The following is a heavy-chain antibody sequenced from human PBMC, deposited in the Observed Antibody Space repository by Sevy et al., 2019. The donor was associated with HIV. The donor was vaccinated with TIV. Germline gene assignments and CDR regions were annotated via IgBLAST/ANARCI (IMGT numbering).Heavy chain of an antibody. CDR3: AREGVVAAAADGLNYYYYYMDV. V-gene: IGHV3-30-3*01. J-gene: IGHJ6*03. CDR2: ISYDGSNK. CDR1: GFTFSSYA. Sequence: GGSLRLSCAASGFTFSSYAMHWVRQAPGKGLEWVAVISYDGSNKYYADSVKGRFTISRDNSKNTLYLQMNSLRAEATAVYYCAREGVVAAAADGLNYYYYYMDVWGKGTTVTVSS. D-gene: IGHD2-15*01.